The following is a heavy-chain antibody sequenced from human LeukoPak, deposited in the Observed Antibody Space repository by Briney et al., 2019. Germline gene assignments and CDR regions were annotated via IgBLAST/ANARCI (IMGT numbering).Heavy chain of an antibody. Sequence: PGGSLRLSCAASGFTFSSYEMNWVRQAPGKGLVWVSRINSDGSSTSYADSVKGRFTISRDNAKNTLYLQMNSLRAEDTAVYYCARGGKEAYYYDSSGYRPPDYWGQGTLVTVSS. CDR1: GFTFSSYE. J-gene: IGHJ4*02. D-gene: IGHD3-22*01. V-gene: IGHV3-74*01. CDR3: ARGGKEAYYYDSSGYRPPDY. CDR2: INSDGSST.